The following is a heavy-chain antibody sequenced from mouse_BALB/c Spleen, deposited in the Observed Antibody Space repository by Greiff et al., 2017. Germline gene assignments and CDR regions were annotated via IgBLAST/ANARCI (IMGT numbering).Heavy chain of an antibody. J-gene: IGHJ4*01. CDR1: GFSLTSYG. Sequence: VKLMESGPGLVAPSQSLSITCTVSGFSLTSYGVHWVRQPPGKGLEWLGVIWAGGSTNYNSALMSRLSISKDNSKSQVFLKMNSLQTDDTAMYYCATYYYGSSLYYAMDYWGQGTSVTVSS. D-gene: IGHD1-1*01. CDR3: ATYYYGSSLYYAMDY. V-gene: IGHV2-9*02. CDR2: IWAGGST.